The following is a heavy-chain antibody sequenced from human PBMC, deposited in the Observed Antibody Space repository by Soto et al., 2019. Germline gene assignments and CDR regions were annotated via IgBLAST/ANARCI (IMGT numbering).Heavy chain of an antibody. CDR3: ARGTVYYCPNDKCGFFFDH. CDR1: GDSLRRGFHH. Sequence: QVQLQESGSGLLKPSQTLSLDCSVSGDSLRRGFHHWSWIRQTPGKGLQLIGYIDTNGDTHYDPALRNRLNMSIVTTESRFSLKVTSVTAAETAVYYCARGTVYYCPNDKCGFFFDHWGQGALVTVTS. V-gene: IGHV4-31*03. CDR2: IDTNGDT. D-gene: IGHD2-8*01. J-gene: IGHJ4*02.